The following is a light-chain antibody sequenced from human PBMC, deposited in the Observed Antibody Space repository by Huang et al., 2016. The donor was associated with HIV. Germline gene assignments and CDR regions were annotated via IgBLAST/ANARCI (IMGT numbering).Light chain of an antibody. CDR3: QQYNDWPPLT. V-gene: IGKV3D-15*01. CDR2: GAS. J-gene: IGKJ4*01. Sequence: EVVMTQSPASLSASPGARVTLSCRASQGVRTNLAWYQQKPGQAPTLLMFGASTRATGTPPRFSGSGSGTDFTITIAGLQSSDSAIYYCQQYNDWPPLTFGGGTKVEI. CDR1: QGVRTN.